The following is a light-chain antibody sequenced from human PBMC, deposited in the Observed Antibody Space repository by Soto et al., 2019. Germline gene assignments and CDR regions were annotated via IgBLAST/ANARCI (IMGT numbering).Light chain of an antibody. V-gene: IGKV3-15*01. CDR3: QQHNNWPLT. CDR1: QNVNSN. CDR2: GAS. Sequence: EIVMTQSPATLSVSPGESATLSCRASQNVNSNLAWYQQKPGQAPRLLIYGASTRATGIPARFSGSGSGTEFTLTISSLQSEDFAVYYCQQHNNWPLTFGGGTKVEIK. J-gene: IGKJ4*01.